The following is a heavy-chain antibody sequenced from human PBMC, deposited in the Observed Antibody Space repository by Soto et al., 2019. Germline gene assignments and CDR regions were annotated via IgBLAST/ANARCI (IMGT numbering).Heavy chain of an antibody. J-gene: IGHJ1*01. CDR3: ASNSEYFQH. V-gene: IGHV4-61*01. CDR1: GGSVSSGSYY. Sequence: SETLSLTCTVSGGSVSSGSYYWSWIRQPPGKGLEWIGYIYYSGSTNYNPSLKSRVTISVDTSKNQFSLKLSSVTAADTAVYYCASNSEYFQHWGQGTLVTVSS. CDR2: IYYSGST.